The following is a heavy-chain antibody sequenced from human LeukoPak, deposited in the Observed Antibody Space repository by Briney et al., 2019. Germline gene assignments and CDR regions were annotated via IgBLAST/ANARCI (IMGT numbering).Heavy chain of an antibody. Sequence: SETLSLTCTVPGDSISSPLYYWGWIRQPPGKGLEWIGSIYYSGSTYYNPSLKSRVTISVDTSKNHFSLKLSSVTAADTAVYYCARSHTRGPEVALMDYWGQGTLVTVSS. D-gene: IGHD3-10*01. V-gene: IGHV4-39*02. CDR3: ARSHTRGPEVALMDY. CDR2: IYYSGST. J-gene: IGHJ4*02. CDR1: GDSISSPLYY.